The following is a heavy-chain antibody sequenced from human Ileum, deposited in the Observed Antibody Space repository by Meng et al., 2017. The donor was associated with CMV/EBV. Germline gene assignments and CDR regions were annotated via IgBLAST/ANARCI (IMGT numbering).Heavy chain of an antibody. V-gene: IGHV3-23*03. D-gene: IGHD3-10*01. Sequence: GESLKISCAASGFTFGDYAMGWVRQAPGKGLEWVSVIYTSNSGTRYADSVKGRFTISRDNSKNTLFLQMDSLRAEDTARYYCVKAYGSGTYCFDKWGQGTLVTVSS. CDR3: VKAYGSGTYCFDK. J-gene: IGHJ4*02. CDR1: GFTFGDYA. CDR2: IYTSNSGT.